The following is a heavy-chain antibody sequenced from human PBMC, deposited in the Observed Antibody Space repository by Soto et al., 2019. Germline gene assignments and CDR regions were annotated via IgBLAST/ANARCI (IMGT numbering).Heavy chain of an antibody. V-gene: IGHV4-30-2*01. J-gene: IGHJ4*02. D-gene: IGHD3-22*01. Sequence: SETLSLTCAVSGGSISSGGYSWSWIRQPPGKGLEWIGYIYHSGSTYYNPSLKSRVTISVDRSKNQFSLKLSSVTAADTAVYYCARGAYYDSSGYWPEPFDYWGQGTLVTVS. CDR2: IYHSGST. CDR3: ARGAYYDSSGYWPEPFDY. CDR1: GGSISSGGYS.